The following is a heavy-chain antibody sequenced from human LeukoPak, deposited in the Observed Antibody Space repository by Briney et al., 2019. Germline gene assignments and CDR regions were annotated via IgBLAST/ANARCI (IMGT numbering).Heavy chain of an antibody. J-gene: IGHJ4*02. Sequence: GGSLRLSCAVSGFTFTDTYMTWIRQAPGKGLESLSYISPSGTDISYADSVKGRFTISRDNAKNSLYLQMNSLKTEDTAVYFCTTDCSGGTCYPYYFDYWGQGTLVTVSS. D-gene: IGHD2-15*01. CDR2: ISPSGTDI. CDR1: GFTFTDTY. V-gene: IGHV3-11*01. CDR3: TTDCSGGTCYPYYFDY.